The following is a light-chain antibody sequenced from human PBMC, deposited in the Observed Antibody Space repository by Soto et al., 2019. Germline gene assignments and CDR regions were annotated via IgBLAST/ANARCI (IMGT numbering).Light chain of an antibody. CDR3: ATWDDDVSGVV. Sequence: QSVLPQTPSVSGTPGQTVTISCSGSSSNIGRNYVYWYQQHPGAAPKLLMYSHNIRPSGVPDRFSASTSGTSASLVISGLRSEDEADYHCATWDDDVSGVVFGGGTKLTVL. J-gene: IGLJ2*01. CDR1: SSNIGRNY. V-gene: IGLV1-47*02. CDR2: SHN.